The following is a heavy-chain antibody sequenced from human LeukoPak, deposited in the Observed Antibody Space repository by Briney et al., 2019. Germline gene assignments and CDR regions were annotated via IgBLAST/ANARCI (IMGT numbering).Heavy chain of an antibody. D-gene: IGHD3-22*01. CDR1: GYTFTDYC. V-gene: IGHV1-69-2*01. CDR3: ARDDWYYDSSGYRGDY. Sequence: ASVKISCKVSGYTFTDYCMHWVQQAPGKGLEWMGLVDPEDGETIYAEKFQGRVTITADTSTDTAYMELRSLRSDDTAVYYCARDDWYYDSSGYRGDYWGQGTLVTVSS. CDR2: VDPEDGET. J-gene: IGHJ4*02.